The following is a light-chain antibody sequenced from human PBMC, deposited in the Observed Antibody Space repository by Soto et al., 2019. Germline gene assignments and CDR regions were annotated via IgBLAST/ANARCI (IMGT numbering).Light chain of an antibody. CDR2: DTS. V-gene: IGKV3-11*01. J-gene: IGKJ4*01. CDR1: QSFGNY. CDR3: QHRANWPLLV. Sequence: EIVLTQSPATLSVYPGEGATLSCRASQSFGNYIAWYQQKPGQVPRLLISDTSNRATGIPARFSGSGSGADFSLVISSLEPEDSATYYCQHRANWPLLVFGGGTKVEIK.